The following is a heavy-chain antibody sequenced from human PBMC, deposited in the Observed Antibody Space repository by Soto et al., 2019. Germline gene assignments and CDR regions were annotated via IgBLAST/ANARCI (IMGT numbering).Heavy chain of an antibody. J-gene: IGHJ3*02. CDR1: GYTFTRHY. V-gene: IGHV1-46*01. D-gene: IGHD6-13*01. CDR3: ARSRAPGASDAFDI. Sequence: DSVKVSCKASGYTFTRHYIYWVRQAPGEGLQWMGFINPSGGSPVYPQKFQGTVTMTSDTSTTTVYMELSSLRSEDTGVYYCARSRAPGASDAFDIWGQGTMVTVSS. CDR2: INPSGGSP.